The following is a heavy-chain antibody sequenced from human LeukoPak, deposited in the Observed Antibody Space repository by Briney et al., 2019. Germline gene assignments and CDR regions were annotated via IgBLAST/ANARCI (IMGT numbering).Heavy chain of an antibody. CDR2: IIPILGIA. J-gene: IGHJ4*02. D-gene: IGHD3-22*01. CDR3: ARDGDSSGYYVQYYFDY. CDR1: GYTFTSYG. Sequence: GASVKVSCKASGYTFTSYGISWVRQAPGQGLEWMGRIIPILGIANYAQKFQGRVTITADKSTSTAYMELSSLRSEDTAVYYCARDGDSSGYYVQYYFDYWGQGTLVTVSS. V-gene: IGHV1-69*04.